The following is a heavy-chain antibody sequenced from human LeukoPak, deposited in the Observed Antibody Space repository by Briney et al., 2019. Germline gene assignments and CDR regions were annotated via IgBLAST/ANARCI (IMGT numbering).Heavy chain of an antibody. CDR3: TRESRIYHGNDY. Sequence: GASVKVSCTASGYTFTGYYMHWVRQAPGQGLEWMGRINPNNGATNYAQKFQGRVTITGDTSISTAYMELSSLRSDDTAVYYCTRESRIYHGNDYWGQGTLVTVSS. J-gene: IGHJ4*02. D-gene: IGHD1-14*01. V-gene: IGHV1-2*06. CDR1: GYTFTGYY. CDR2: INPNNGAT.